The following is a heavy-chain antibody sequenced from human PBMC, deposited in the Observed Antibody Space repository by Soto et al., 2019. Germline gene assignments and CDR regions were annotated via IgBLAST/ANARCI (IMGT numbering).Heavy chain of an antibody. D-gene: IGHD2-2*02. CDR2: ISAYNGNT. J-gene: IGHJ5*02. CDR1: GYTFTSYG. V-gene: IGHV1-18*01. CDR3: GRVVYCSSTSCHMYSSSWYHSNWYHP. Sequence: QVQLVQSGAEVKKPGASVKVSCKASGYTFTSYGISWVRQAPGQGLEWMGWISAYNGNTNYAQKLQGRVTMTTDTSTSTAYMELRSRRSDDTAVYYCGRVVYCSSTSCHMYSSSWYHSNWYHPRGQGTLVTVSS.